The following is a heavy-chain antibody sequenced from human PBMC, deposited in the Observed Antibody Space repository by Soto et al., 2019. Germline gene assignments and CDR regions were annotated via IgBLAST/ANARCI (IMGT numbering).Heavy chain of an antibody. V-gene: IGHV4-59*07. J-gene: IGHJ3*01. CDR2: VSYSGNT. CDR3: ARQQYTVVTAFDV. D-gene: IGHD2-15*01. CDR1: GGSITPYY. Sequence: QVQLQESGPGLVKPSDTLSLTCSVSGGSITPYYWSWIRQPPGGGLEWFGYVSYSGNTDYIPSLKSRVSISVDTSKNEFSLKLTSLTAADAAIYFCARQQYTVVTAFDVWGQGTMVAVSS.